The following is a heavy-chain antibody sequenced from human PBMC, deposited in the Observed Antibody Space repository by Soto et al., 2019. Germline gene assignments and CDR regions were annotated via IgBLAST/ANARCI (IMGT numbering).Heavy chain of an antibody. J-gene: IGHJ3*01. CDR1: GFIFTNYA. D-gene: IGHD5-12*01. V-gene: IGHV3-23*01. Sequence: GGSLRLSCAASGFIFTNYAMNWVRQAPGKGLEWVSVIGGRGNSAYYADSVQGRLTISRDNSKNTQYLQMSSLTADDTAIYYCVREGRGSFDFWGRGEMVTVSS. CDR2: IGGRGNSA. CDR3: VREGRGSFDF.